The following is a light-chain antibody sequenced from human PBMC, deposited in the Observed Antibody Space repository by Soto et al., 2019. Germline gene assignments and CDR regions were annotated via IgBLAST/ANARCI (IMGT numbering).Light chain of an antibody. CDR3: QSYDSSLSEEV. CDR2: GNS. Sequence: QSVLTQPPSVSGAPGQRVTISCTGSSSNIGAVYDVHWYQQLPGTAPKLLIYGNSNRPSGVPDRFSGSKSGTSASLAITGLQAEDEADYYCQSYDSSLSEEVFGGGTKLTVL. V-gene: IGLV1-40*01. J-gene: IGLJ2*01. CDR1: SSNIGAVYD.